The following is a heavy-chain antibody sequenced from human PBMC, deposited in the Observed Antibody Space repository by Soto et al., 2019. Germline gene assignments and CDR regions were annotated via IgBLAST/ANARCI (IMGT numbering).Heavy chain of an antibody. V-gene: IGHV5-51*01. CDR1: GYSFTSYW. Sequence: GESLKISCKGSGYSFTSYWIGWVRQMPGKGLEWMGIIYPGDSDTRYSPSFQGQVTISADKSISTAYLQWSSLKASDTAMYYCARHRGSPGRYYYYGMDVWGQGTTVTVSS. CDR3: ARHRGSPGRYYYYGMDV. D-gene: IGHD3-10*01. CDR2: IYPGDSDT. J-gene: IGHJ6*02.